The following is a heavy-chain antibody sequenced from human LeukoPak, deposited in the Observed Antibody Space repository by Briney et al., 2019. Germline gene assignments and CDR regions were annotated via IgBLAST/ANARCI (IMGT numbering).Heavy chain of an antibody. Sequence: SETLSLTCAVYGGSFSGYYWSWIRQPPGKGLEWIGEINHSGSTNYNPSLKSRVTISVDTSKNQFSLKLSSVTAADTAVYYCARGHAGPYRGYSYGQPRPYYFDYWGQGTLVTVSS. CDR2: INHSGST. J-gene: IGHJ4*02. CDR3: ARGHAGPYRGYSYGQPRPYYFDY. V-gene: IGHV4-34*01. CDR1: GGSFSGYY. D-gene: IGHD5-18*01.